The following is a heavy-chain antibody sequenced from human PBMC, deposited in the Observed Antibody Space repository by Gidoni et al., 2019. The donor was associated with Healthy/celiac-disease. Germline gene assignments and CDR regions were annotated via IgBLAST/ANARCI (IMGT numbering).Heavy chain of an antibody. CDR2: IRYDGSNK. Sequence: QAQLVESGGGVVQPGGSLRLSCAASGFTLSSYGMHWVRQAPGKGLEWVAFIRYDGSNKYYADSVKGRFTISRDNSKNTLYLQMNSLRAEDTAVYYCAKGVGATRGVDYWGQGTLVTVSS. CDR3: AKGVGATRGVDY. CDR1: GFTLSSYG. J-gene: IGHJ4*02. V-gene: IGHV3-30*02. D-gene: IGHD1-26*01.